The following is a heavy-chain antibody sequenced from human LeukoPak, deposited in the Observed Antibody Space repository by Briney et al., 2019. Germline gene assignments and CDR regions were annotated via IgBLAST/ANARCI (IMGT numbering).Heavy chain of an antibody. CDR3: ARDVFASYNTHHRFDP. V-gene: IGHV1-2*02. D-gene: IGHD3-10*01. CDR2: INPNTGGT. CDR1: GYTFTSYG. Sequence: GASVKVSCKASGYTFTSYGISWVRQAPGQGLEWMGWINPNTGGTDYAQNFQGRVTMTRDTSISTAYMELSSLRSDDTAVYYCARDVFASYNTHHRFDPWGQGTLVTVSS. J-gene: IGHJ5*02.